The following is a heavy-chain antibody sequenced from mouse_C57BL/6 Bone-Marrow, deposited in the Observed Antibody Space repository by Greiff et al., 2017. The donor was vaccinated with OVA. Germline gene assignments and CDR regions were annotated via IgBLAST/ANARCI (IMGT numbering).Heavy chain of an antibody. CDR2: ISSGGSYT. Sequence: EVKLVESGGDLVKPGGSLKLSCAASGFTFSSYGMSWVRQTPDKRLEWVGTISSGGSYTYYPDSVKGRFTFSRDNAKNTLYLQMDGLESEDTAMYYCARNWFAYWGQGTLVTVSA. CDR3: ARNWFAY. V-gene: IGHV5-6*01. J-gene: IGHJ3*01. CDR1: GFTFSSYG.